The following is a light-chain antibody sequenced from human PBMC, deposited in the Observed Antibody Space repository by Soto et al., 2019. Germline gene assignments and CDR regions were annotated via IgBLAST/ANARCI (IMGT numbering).Light chain of an antibody. CDR2: NNN. Sequence: QLVLTQPPSASGTPGQRVTISCSGSSSNIGSNYVYWYQQVSGTAPKLLIYNNNRRPSGVPDRFSGSKSGTSGSLAISGLRSEDEADYYCAAWDDSLSGRWVFGGGTKLTVL. CDR1: SSNIGSNY. V-gene: IGLV1-47*02. CDR3: AAWDDSLSGRWV. J-gene: IGLJ3*02.